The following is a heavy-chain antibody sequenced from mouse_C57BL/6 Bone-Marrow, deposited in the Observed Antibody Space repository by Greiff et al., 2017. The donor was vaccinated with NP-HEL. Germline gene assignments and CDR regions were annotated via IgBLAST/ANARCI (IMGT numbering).Heavy chain of an antibody. J-gene: IGHJ2*01. Sequence: QVQLQQPGAELVKPGASVKVSCKASGYTFTSYWMHWVKQRPGQGLEWIGRIHPSDSATNYNQKFKGKATLTVDKSSSTDYMQLSSLTSEDSAVYYCAMGSNYRVTFDYWGKGTTLTVAS. D-gene: IGHD2-5*01. V-gene: IGHV1-74*01. CDR2: IHPSDSAT. CDR3: AMGSNYRVTFDY. CDR1: GYTFTSYW.